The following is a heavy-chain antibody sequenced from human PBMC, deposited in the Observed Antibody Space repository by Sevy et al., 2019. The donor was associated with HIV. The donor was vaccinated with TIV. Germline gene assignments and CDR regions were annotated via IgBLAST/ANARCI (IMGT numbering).Heavy chain of an antibody. V-gene: IGHV3-30-3*01. Sequence: GGFLRLSCAASGFTFSSYAMHWVRQAPGKGLEWVAAISFDGSNHYYADSVKGRFTISRDNSRNTLYLQMNYLSREDTAVFYCARDQHDYGGNVRTGWFDPWGQGILVTVSS. D-gene: IGHD4-17*01. J-gene: IGHJ5*01. CDR2: ISFDGSNH. CDR1: GFTFSSYA. CDR3: ARDQHDYGGNVRTGWFDP.